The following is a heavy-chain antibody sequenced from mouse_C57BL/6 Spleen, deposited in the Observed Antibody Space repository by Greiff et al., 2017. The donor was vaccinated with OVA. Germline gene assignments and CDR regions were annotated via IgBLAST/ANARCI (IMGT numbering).Heavy chain of an antibody. D-gene: IGHD2-4*01. CDR3: ARSHYDYDGGFAY. CDR1: GYTFTSYW. V-gene: IGHV1-64*01. CDR2: IHPNSGST. Sequence: QVQLQQSGAELVKPGASVKLSCKASGYTFTSYWMHWVKQRPGQGREWIGMIHPNSGSTNYNEKFKSKATLTVDKSSSTAYMQLSSLTSEDSAVYYCARSHYDYDGGFAYWGQGTLVTVSA. J-gene: IGHJ3*01.